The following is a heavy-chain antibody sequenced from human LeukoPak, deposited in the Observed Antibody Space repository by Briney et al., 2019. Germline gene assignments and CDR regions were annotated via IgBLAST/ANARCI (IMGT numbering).Heavy chain of an antibody. CDR2: ISGSGGST. CDR1: GFTFSSYA. J-gene: IGHJ4*02. Sequence: GGSLRLSCAASGFTFSSYAMSWVRQAPGKGLEWVSAISGSGGSTYYADSVKGRFTISRDNSKNTLYLQMNSLRAEDTAVYYCANDRHLYGDGAFDYWGQGTLVTVSS. D-gene: IGHD4-17*01. CDR3: ANDRHLYGDGAFDY. V-gene: IGHV3-23*01.